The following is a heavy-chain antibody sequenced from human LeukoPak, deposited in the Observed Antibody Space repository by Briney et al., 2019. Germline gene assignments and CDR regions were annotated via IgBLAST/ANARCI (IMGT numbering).Heavy chain of an antibody. CDR2: IYYSGST. D-gene: IGHD3-22*01. Sequence: SETLSLTCTVSGGSISSSSYYWGWIRQPPGKGREWIGSIYYSGSTYYNPSLKSRVTISVDTSKNQFSLKLSSVAAADTAVYYCARHGSSGYSPYYFDYWGQGTLVTVSS. J-gene: IGHJ4*02. V-gene: IGHV4-39*01. CDR3: ARHGSSGYSPYYFDY. CDR1: GGSISSSSYY.